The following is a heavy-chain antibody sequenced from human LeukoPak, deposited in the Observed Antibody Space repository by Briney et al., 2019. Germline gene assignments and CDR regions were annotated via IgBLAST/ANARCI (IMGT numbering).Heavy chain of an antibody. Sequence: GASVKVSCKTSGYTFTSYAISWVRQAPGQGLEWMGWINTNTGNPTYAQGFAGRYVFSLDTSVSTAYQQISGLKADDTAVYYCGRDPKLGIRGYTYGYIDSWGQGTLVIVSS. CDR2: INTNTGNP. J-gene: IGHJ4*02. D-gene: IGHD5-18*01. CDR3: GRDPKLGIRGYTYGYIDS. V-gene: IGHV7-4-1*02. CDR1: GYTFTSYA.